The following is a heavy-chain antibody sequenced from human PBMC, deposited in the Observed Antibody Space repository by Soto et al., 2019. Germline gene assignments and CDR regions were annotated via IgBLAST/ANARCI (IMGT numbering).Heavy chain of an antibody. CDR3: VKDQYYDSSGYYSAVFDY. CDR1: GFTFSSYA. Sequence: PWGSLRLSCSASGFTFSSYAMHWVRQAPGKGLEYVSAISSNGGSTYYADSVKGRFTISRDNSKNTLYLQMSSLRAEDTAVYYCVKDQYYDSSGYYSAVFDYWGQGTLVTVSS. D-gene: IGHD3-22*01. J-gene: IGHJ4*02. CDR2: ISSNGGST. V-gene: IGHV3-64D*08.